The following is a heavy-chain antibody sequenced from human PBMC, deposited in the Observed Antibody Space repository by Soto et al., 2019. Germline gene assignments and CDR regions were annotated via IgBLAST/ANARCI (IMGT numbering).Heavy chain of an antibody. CDR1: GGSISSYY. V-gene: IGHV4-59*08. D-gene: IGHD3-9*01. CDR3: ARHEGNYDILTGYYWSAFDI. J-gene: IGHJ3*02. Sequence: SETLSLTCTVSGGSISSYYWSWIRQPPGKGLEWIGYIYYSGSTNYNPSLKSRVTISVDTSKNQFSLKLSSVTAADTAVYYCARHEGNYDILTGYYWSAFDIWGQGTMVTVSS. CDR2: IYYSGST.